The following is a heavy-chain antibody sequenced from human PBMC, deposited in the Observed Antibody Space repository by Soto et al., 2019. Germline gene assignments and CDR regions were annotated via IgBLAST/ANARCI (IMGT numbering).Heavy chain of an antibody. CDR1: GNTFTYRY. J-gene: IGHJ4*02. Sequence: QMQLVQSGAEVKKTGSSVTVSCKALGNTFTYRYLHWVRQAPGQALEWMGWITPFSGDVHYAQKFQERVTITRDRYINTAYMQMSSLRSEDTAMYFCASGEPGSGPFTWELPDHWGQGTLVTVSS. CDR2: ITPFSGDV. V-gene: IGHV1-45*02. D-gene: IGHD1-26*01. CDR3: ASGEPGSGPFTWELPDH.